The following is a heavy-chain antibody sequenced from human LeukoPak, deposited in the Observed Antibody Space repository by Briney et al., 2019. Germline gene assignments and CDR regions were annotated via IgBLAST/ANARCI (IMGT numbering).Heavy chain of an antibody. V-gene: IGHV4-39*01. J-gene: IGHJ4*02. CDR1: GGSISSSSYY. Sequence: SETLSLTCTVSGGSISSSSYYWGWIRQPPGKGLEWIGSIYYSGSTYYNPSLKSRVTISVDTSKNQFSLQLSSVTAADTAVYYCARHVRATGTTHFDYWGQGTLITVSS. CDR3: ARHVRATGTTHFDY. D-gene: IGHD1-1*01. CDR2: IYYSGST.